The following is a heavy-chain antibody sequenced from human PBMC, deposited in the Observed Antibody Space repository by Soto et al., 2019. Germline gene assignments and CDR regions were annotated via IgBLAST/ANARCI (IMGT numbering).Heavy chain of an antibody. CDR2: ISSSSSYI. D-gene: IGHD4-17*01. J-gene: IGHJ6*02. V-gene: IGHV3-21*01. Sequence: EVQLVESGGGLVKPGGSLRLSCAASGFTFSSYSMNWVRQAPGKGLEWVSSISSSSSYIYYADSVKGRFTISRDNAKNSLYLQMNSLRAEDTAEYYCARDRLYGDYVPTYYYYYGMDVWGQGTTVTVSS. CDR3: ARDRLYGDYVPTYYYYYGMDV. CDR1: GFTFSSYS.